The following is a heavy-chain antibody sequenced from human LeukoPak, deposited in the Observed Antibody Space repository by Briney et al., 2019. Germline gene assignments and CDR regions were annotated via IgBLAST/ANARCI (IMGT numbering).Heavy chain of an antibody. J-gene: IGHJ1*01. V-gene: IGHV3-23*01. CDR2: ISGSGGST. CDR3: AKGGPWAAAGRGYFQH. CDR1: GFTFSDYY. D-gene: IGHD6-13*01. Sequence: GGSLRLSCAASGFTFSDYYMSWVRQAPGKGLEWVSAISGSGGSTYYADSVKGRFTISRDNSKNTLYLQMNSLRAEDTAVYYCAKGGPWAAAGRGYFQHWGQGTLVTVSS.